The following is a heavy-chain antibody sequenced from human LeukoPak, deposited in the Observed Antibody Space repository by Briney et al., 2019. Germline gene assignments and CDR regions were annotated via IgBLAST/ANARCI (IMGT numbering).Heavy chain of an antibody. CDR3: ARALYCSGSSCYSSASDY. Sequence: ASVKVSCKTSGYTFTSYYFHWVRQAPGQGLEWMGIINPSGGSTSYAQKFQGRGTMTRDTSTSTDYMDLRSLSSEDTAVYYCARALYCSGSSCYSSASDYWDQGTLVTVSS. J-gene: IGHJ4*02. CDR2: INPSGGST. CDR1: GYTFTSYY. D-gene: IGHD2-15*01. V-gene: IGHV1-46*01.